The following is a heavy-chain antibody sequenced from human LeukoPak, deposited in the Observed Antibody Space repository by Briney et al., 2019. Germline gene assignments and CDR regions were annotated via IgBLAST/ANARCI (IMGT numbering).Heavy chain of an antibody. CDR1: GFTFSSYA. Sequence: PGGSLRLSCAASGFTFSSYAMSWVRQAPGKGLEWVSAISGSGGSTYCADSVKGRFTISRDNSKNTLYLQMNSLRAEDTAVYYCAKDLAATTGYYMDVWGTGTTVTVSS. J-gene: IGHJ6*03. D-gene: IGHD5-12*01. V-gene: IGHV3-23*01. CDR3: AKDLAATTGYYMDV. CDR2: ISGSGGST.